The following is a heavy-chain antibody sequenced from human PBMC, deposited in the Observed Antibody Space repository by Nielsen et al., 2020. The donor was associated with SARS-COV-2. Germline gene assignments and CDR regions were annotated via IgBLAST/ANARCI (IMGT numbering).Heavy chain of an antibody. CDR2: IYKSGST. CDR3: ARHRSAGFDRIDY. D-gene: IGHD3-9*01. Sequence: SETLSLTCTVSGGSMSSHSWNWIRQPPGKGLEWIGYIYKSGSTEYNPSLKSRVTISVDTSKNQFSLKLSSVTAADTAVYYCARHRSAGFDRIDYWGQGSLVTVSS. V-gene: IGHV4-59*08. J-gene: IGHJ4*02. CDR1: GGSMSSHS.